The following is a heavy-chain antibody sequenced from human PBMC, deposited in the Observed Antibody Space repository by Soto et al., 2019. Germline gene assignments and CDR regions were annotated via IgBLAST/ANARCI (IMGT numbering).Heavy chain of an antibody. CDR1: GFTFSSYS. CDR3: AKDLLTTVTFFDY. V-gene: IGHV3-23*01. D-gene: IGHD4-17*01. J-gene: IGHJ4*02. Sequence: EVQLLESGGGLVQPGGSLRLSCAASGFTFSSYSMSWVRQAPGKGLEWVSAISDSGGSTYYADSVKGRFTISRDSSKNALYLQMNSLRAEDTAVYYCAKDLLTTVTFFDYWGQGTLVTVSS. CDR2: ISDSGGST.